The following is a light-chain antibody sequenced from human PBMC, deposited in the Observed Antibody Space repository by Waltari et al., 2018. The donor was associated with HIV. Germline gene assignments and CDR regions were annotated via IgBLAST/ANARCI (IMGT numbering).Light chain of an antibody. J-gene: IGLJ3*02. CDR1: YSNTGSNT. V-gene: IGLV1-44*01. CDR3: ASWDDKLDGWV. CDR2: NND. Sequence: QSLLPQPPSASGSPGRRVTISCSGSYSNTGSNTVNWHQQLPGSAPRALIYNNDQRPSGVPDRFSGSKSGTSASLAISGLQSEDQGDYYCASWDDKLDGWVFGGGTRLTVL.